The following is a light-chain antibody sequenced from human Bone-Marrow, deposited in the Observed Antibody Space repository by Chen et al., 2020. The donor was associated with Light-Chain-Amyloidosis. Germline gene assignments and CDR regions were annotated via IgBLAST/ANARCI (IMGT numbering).Light chain of an antibody. CDR1: SSDVGGYNY. CDR3: SSYTSSSAVV. CDR2: EVS. V-gene: IGLV2-14*01. J-gene: IGLJ1*01. Sequence: QSALTQPASVSGPPGQSLTISRTGTSSDVGGYNYVSWYQQHPGKAPKLMIYEVSNRPSGVSNRCSGSKSGNTASLTSSGLQAEDEADYYCSSYTSSSAVVFGTGTKVTVL.